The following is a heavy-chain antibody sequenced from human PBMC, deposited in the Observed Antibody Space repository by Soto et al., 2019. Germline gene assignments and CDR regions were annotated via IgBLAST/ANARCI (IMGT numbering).Heavy chain of an antibody. CDR2: IYHSGST. D-gene: IGHD3-10*01. CDR1: GGSISSSNW. J-gene: IGHJ6*02. CDR3: ARDRFILGITMVRGPRDYYYYYGMDV. Sequence: KTSETLSLTCAVSGGSISSSNWWSWVRQPPGKGLEWIGEIYHSGSTNYNPSLKSRVTISVDKSKNQFSLKLSSVTAADTAVYYCARDRFILGITMVRGPRDYYYYYGMDVWGQGTTVTVSS. V-gene: IGHV4-4*02.